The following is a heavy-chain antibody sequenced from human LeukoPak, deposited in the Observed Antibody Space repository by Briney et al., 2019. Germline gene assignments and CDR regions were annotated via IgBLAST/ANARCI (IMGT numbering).Heavy chain of an antibody. CDR1: GFTVSSNY. CDR2: IYSGGST. Sequence: GGSLRLSCAASGFTVSSNYMSWVRQAPGKGLEWDSVIYSGGSTYYADSVKGRFTISRDNSKNTLYLQMNSLRAEDTAVYYCARALGGYYGMDVWGQGTTVTVSS. CDR3: ARALGGYYGMDV. V-gene: IGHV3-53*01. J-gene: IGHJ6*02. D-gene: IGHD3-16*01.